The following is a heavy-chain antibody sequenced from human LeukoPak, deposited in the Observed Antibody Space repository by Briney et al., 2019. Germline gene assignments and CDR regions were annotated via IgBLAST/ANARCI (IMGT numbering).Heavy chain of an antibody. J-gene: IGHJ4*02. CDR1: GGSISSGPYF. Sequence: SETLSLTCSVSGGSISSGPYFWSWIRQSPGQGLEWIGYIWPSGSTYYNLSLKSRVTISVDTSKNQFSLKLSSVTAADTAVYYCARAGSSSWPFDYWGQGTLVTVSS. D-gene: IGHD6-13*01. V-gene: IGHV4-30-2*06. CDR2: IWPSGST. CDR3: ARAGSSSWPFDY.